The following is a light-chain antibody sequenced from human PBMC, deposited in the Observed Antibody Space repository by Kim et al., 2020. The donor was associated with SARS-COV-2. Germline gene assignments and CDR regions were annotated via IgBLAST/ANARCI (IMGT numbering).Light chain of an antibody. J-gene: IGKJ1*01. CDR3: QQRGTWPT. CDR2: DAS. V-gene: IGKV3-11*01. Sequence: EIVLTQSPATVSLSPGERATLSCRASDSIKSNLAWYQQKPGQPPRLVIYDASSRATGVPARFSGSGSGTDFTLTISGLEAEDFAVYYCQQRGTWPTFGPGTKVDIK. CDR1: DSIKSN.